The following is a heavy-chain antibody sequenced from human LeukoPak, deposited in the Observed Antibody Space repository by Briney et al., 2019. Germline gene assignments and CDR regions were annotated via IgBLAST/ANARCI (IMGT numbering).Heavy chain of an antibody. J-gene: IGHJ4*02. D-gene: IGHD6-19*01. CDR2: IIPILGIA. V-gene: IGHV1-69*04. Sequence: SVKVSCKASGYTFTSYDINWVRQAPGQGLEWMGRIIPILGIANYAQKFQGRVTITADKSTSTAYMELSSLRSEDTAVYYCASQLSVAGRFGYWGQGTLVTVSS. CDR1: GYTFTSYD. CDR3: ASQLSVAGRFGY.